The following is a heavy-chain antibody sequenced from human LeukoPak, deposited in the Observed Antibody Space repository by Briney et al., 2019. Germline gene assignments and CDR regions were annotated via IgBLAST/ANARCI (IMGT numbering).Heavy chain of an antibody. D-gene: IGHD3-10*01. V-gene: IGHV3-30*02. Sequence: PGGSLRLSCAASGFTFSHYGMHWVRQAPGKGLEWVAFIRYDGSNKYYADSVKGRFTISRDNSKNTLYLQMNSLRAEDTAVYYCAKDLGLLWFGEPRWYFDLWGRGTLVTVSS. CDR3: AKDLGLLWFGEPRWYFDL. J-gene: IGHJ2*01. CDR1: GFTFSHYG. CDR2: IRYDGSNK.